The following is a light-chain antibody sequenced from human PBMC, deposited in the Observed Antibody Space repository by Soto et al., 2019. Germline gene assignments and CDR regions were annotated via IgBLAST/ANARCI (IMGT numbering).Light chain of an antibody. CDR3: HQYHISPLP. Sequence: ELVLTQSPGTLSLSPGERVTLSCGASQSVTSNHLARYQQKPGKAPMLLIYGPTSRDSGIPERFSGSGSGTDFTLSISRLEPKDLAVYYCHQYHISPLPFGGGTHVEI. J-gene: IGKJ4*01. CDR1: QSVTSNH. CDR2: GPT. V-gene: IGKV3-20*01.